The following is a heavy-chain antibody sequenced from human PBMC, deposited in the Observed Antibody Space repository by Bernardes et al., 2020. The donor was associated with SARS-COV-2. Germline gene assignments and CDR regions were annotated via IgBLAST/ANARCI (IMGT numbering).Heavy chain of an antibody. Sequence: GGSLRLSCVGSGFTLSYYAMTWVRRAPGKGLEWVAVIGGGSDYTYYAESVQGRFTISRDNSKNTVFLQLSSLRAEDTAVYFCAKDQRGYGKRIDYWGQGVLVTVSS. V-gene: IGHV3-23*01. CDR2: IGGGSDYT. CDR1: GFTLSYYA. CDR3: AKDQRGYGKRIDY. D-gene: IGHD3-10*01. J-gene: IGHJ4*02.